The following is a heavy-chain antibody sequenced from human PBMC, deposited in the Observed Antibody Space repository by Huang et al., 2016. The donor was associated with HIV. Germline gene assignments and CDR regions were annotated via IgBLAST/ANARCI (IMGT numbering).Heavy chain of an antibody. CDR2: VNHRGSA. D-gene: IGHD3-16*01. CDR1: GGPLSGHY. J-gene: IGHJ3*02. V-gene: IGHV4-34*01. CDR3: ARSLMGEDPFDI. Sequence: QVRLHQWGTGLVRPSETLSLTCAVYGGPLSGHYWSWVRLPPGGSLEWLGEVNHRGSANYNPSLSSRPSMSIDTSKKQFSLKLGSVTAADTALYYCARSLMGEDPFDIWGQGTLVTVSS.